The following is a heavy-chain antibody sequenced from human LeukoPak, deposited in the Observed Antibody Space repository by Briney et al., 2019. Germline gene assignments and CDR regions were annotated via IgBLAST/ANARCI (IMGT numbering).Heavy chain of an antibody. J-gene: IGHJ4*02. D-gene: IGHD2-8*01. CDR1: GGSFIGYY. CDR3: ARGLVPRSRGPYFDY. Sequence: SETLSLTCAVYGGSFIGYYWSWNRQPPGKGLEWIGEINHSGSTNYNPSLKSRVTISVDTSKNQFSLKLSSVTAADTAVYYCARGLVPRSRGPYFDYWGQGTLVTVSS. CDR2: INHSGST. V-gene: IGHV4-34*01.